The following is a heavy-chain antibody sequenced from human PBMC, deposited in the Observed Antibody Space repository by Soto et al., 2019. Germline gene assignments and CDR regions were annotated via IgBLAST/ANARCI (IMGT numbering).Heavy chain of an antibody. J-gene: IGHJ6*02. CDR2: IGTAGDT. CDR3: ARALHTIFADYYYGMDV. CDR1: GFTFSSYD. V-gene: IGHV3-13*04. D-gene: IGHD3-3*01. Sequence: PGGSLRLSCAASGFTFSSYDMHWVRQATGKGLEWVSAIGTAGDTYYPGSVKGRFTISRENAKNSLYLQMNSLRAGDTAVYYCARALHTIFADYYYGMDVWGQGTTVTVSS.